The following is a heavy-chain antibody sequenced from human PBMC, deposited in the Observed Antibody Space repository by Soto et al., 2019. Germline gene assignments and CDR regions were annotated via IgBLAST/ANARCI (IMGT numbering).Heavy chain of an antibody. CDR1: GGTFSSYA. Sequence: SVKVSCKASGGTFSSYAISWVRQAPGQGLEWMGGIIPIFGTANYAQKFQGRVTITADESTSTAYMELSSLRSEDTAVYYCARDPAAGTIHYYYGMDVWGQGTTVTVSS. V-gene: IGHV1-69*13. D-gene: IGHD6-13*01. CDR3: ARDPAAGTIHYYYGMDV. CDR2: IIPIFGTA. J-gene: IGHJ6*02.